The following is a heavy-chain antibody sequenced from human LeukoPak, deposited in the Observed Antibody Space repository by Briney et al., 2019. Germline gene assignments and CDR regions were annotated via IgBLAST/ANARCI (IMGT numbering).Heavy chain of an antibody. Sequence: SQTLSLTCAISGDSVSSNSAAWHWIRQSPSRGLEWLGRTYYRSKWYNDYAVSVKSRITINPDTSKNQFSLQLNSVTPEDTAVHYCARDLGADYYYYYGMDVWGQGTTVTVSS. CDR1: GDSVSSNSAA. CDR3: ARDLGADYYYYYGMDV. D-gene: IGHD3-16*01. CDR2: TYYRSKWYN. J-gene: IGHJ6*02. V-gene: IGHV6-1*01.